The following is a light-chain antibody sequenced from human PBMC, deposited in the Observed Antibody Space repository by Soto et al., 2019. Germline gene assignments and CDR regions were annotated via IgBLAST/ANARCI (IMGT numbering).Light chain of an antibody. CDR3: SSYTNSTTLGRVL. CDR1: SRDVGFYNY. J-gene: IGLJ2*01. Sequence: QSALTQPASVSGSPGQSITISCTGTSRDVGFYNYVSWYQQHPGKAPKLIILDVSSRPAGVSNRFSGSKSGNTASLTISGLQAEDEADYYCSSYTNSTTLGRVLFGGGTKLTVL. CDR2: DVS. V-gene: IGLV2-14*01.